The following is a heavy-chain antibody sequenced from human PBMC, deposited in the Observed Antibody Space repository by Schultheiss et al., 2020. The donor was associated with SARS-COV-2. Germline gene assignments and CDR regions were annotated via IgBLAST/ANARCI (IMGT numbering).Heavy chain of an antibody. CDR2: ISGSGDIT. Sequence: GGSLRLSCAASGFSFSNYALSWVRQTPGKGLEWVAVISGSGDITMYADSVKGRFTISRDNSKNTLYLQMNSLRAEDTAVYYCTTDRYSGYDPYYYYGMDVWGQGTTVTVSS. V-gene: IGHV3-23*01. CDR1: GFSFSNYA. CDR3: TTDRYSGYDPYYYYGMDV. J-gene: IGHJ6*02. D-gene: IGHD5-12*01.